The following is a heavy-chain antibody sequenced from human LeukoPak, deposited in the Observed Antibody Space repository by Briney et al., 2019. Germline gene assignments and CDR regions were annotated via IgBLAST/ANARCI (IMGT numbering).Heavy chain of an antibody. CDR1: GFTFSSSI. V-gene: IGHV3-23*01. CDR3: TTRLQHHFDY. CDR2: ISDPHSGSQT. D-gene: IGHD2-15*01. J-gene: IGHJ4*02. Sequence: GGSLRLSCAASGFTFSSSIMNWVRQALGQGLEWVSTISDPHSGSQTHYADSVKGRFTISRDDSQNTVYLQMDSLRAEDTAVYYCTTRLQHHFDYWGQGTQVTVSS.